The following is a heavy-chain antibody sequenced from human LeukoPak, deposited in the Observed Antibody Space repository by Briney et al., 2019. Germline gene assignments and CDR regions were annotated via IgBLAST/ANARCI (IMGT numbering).Heavy chain of an antibody. V-gene: IGHV4-4*07. J-gene: IGHJ5*02. CDR1: GGSISSYY. D-gene: IGHD2-2*01. CDR3: ARGVVPAANPSAGFDP. Sequence: SETLSLTCTVSGGSISSYYWSWIRQPAGKGLEWIGRIYTSGSTNYNPFLKSRVTMSVDTSKNQFSLKLSSVTAADTAVYYCARGVVPAANPSAGFDPWGQGTLVTVSS. CDR2: IYTSGST.